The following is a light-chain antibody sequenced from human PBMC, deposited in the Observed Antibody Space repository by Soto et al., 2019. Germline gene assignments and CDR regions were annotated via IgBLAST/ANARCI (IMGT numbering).Light chain of an antibody. CDR3: QQFNNYLWT. Sequence: AIQLTQSPSSLSASVGDRVTITCRASQGISSALAWYQQKPGKAPKLLIYDASSLESGVPSRFIGSGSGTDFTLTISSLQPEDFATYYCQQFNNYLWTFGQGTKVEIK. J-gene: IGKJ1*01. V-gene: IGKV1D-13*01. CDR2: DAS. CDR1: QGISSA.